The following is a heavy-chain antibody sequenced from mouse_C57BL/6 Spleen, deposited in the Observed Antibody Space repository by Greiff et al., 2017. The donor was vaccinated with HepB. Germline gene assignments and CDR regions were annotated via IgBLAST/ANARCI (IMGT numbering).Heavy chain of an antibody. J-gene: IGHJ4*01. D-gene: IGHD2-4*01. CDR3: ALSAMITNYAAMVY. Sequence: EVKLMESGGGLVKPGGSLKLSCAASGFTFSDYGMHWVRQAPEKGLEWVAYISSGSSTIYYADTVKGRFTISRDNAKDTLFRQMTSLRSADTARSYCALSAMITNYAAMVYWGQGTSVTVAP. CDR2: ISSGSSTI. V-gene: IGHV5-17*01. CDR1: GFTFSDYG.